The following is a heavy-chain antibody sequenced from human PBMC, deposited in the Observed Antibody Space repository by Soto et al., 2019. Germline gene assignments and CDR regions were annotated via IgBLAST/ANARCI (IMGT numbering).Heavy chain of an antibody. J-gene: IGHJ5*02. CDR2: ISAYNGNT. Sequence: ASVKVSCKASGYTFTSYGISWVRQAPGQGLEWMGWISAYNGNTNYAQKLQGRVTMTTDTSTSTAYMELRSLRSDDTAVYYCARVQRGYCISTSCLNWFDPWGQGTLVTVSS. D-gene: IGHD2-2*01. V-gene: IGHV1-18*01. CDR1: GYTFTSYG. CDR3: ARVQRGYCISTSCLNWFDP.